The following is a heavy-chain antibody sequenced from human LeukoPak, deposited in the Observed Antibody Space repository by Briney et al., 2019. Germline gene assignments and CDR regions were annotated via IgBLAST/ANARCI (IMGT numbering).Heavy chain of an antibody. CDR2: ISGGGGST. V-gene: IGHV3-23*01. CDR1: GFTFSSSA. J-gene: IGHJ4*02. D-gene: IGHD2-21*01. CDR3: AKGSGWLLPQYFDF. Sequence: GGSLRLSCAASGFTFSSSAMSWVRQAPGKGLEWRSTISGGGGSTYYADSVKGRFTISRDNSKNTLYLHMKSLRAEDTAVYYCAKGSGWLLPQYFDFWGQGTLVTVSS.